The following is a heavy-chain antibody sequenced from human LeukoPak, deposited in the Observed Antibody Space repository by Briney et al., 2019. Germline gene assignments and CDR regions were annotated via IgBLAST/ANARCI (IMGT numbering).Heavy chain of an antibody. CDR3: ARGSSTWHLDY. V-gene: IGHV3-74*01. Sequence: GGSLRLSCAASGFTFSNYWMHWVRQAPGKGPVWVSRINSDRRTTSYADSVKGRFTISRDNGKNTLYLQMNSLRVEDTAVYYCARGSSTWHLDYWGRGTLVTVS. D-gene: IGHD6-13*01. CDR1: GFTFSNYW. CDR2: INSDRRTT. J-gene: IGHJ4*02.